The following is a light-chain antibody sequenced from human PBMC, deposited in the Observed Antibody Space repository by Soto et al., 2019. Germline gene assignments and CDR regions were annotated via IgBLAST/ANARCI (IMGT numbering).Light chain of an antibody. CDR2: KAS. J-gene: IGKJ1*01. CDR1: QSISAW. CDR3: QQYNDYSWT. Sequence: DIQMTQAPSTLSASVGDSGSINCRASQSISAWLAWYQQKPGKAPRLLIYKASTLEIGVPSRFSGSGSGTEFTLTISSLQPDEVAIYYCQQYNDYSWTFGQGTKVDIK. V-gene: IGKV1-5*03.